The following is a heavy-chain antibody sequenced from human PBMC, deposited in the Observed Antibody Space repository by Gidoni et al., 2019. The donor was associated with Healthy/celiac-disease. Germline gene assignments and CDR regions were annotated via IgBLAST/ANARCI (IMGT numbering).Heavy chain of an antibody. CDR2: IKPNSGGT. Sequence: QVQLVQSGAEVTKPGASVKVSCMAYGYPFTGYYMHWVRQAPGQGLEWMGWIKPNSGGTNYAQKCQGRVTMTMDTSISTAYMELSRLRSDDTAVYYCARALIYSSRGAFDIWGQGTMVTVSS. V-gene: IGHV1-2*02. J-gene: IGHJ3*02. CDR3: ARALIYSSRGAFDI. D-gene: IGHD6-13*01. CDR1: GYPFTGYY.